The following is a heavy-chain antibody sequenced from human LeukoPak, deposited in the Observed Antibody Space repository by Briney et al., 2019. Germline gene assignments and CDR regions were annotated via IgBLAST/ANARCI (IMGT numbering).Heavy chain of an antibody. V-gene: IGHV4-34*01. D-gene: IGHD3-9*01. Sequence: SETLSLTCAVYGGSFSGYYWSWIRQPPGKGLEWIGRIYTGTTYYNPSLESRATILVDTSNNRFSLKLTSLTAADTAVYYCARGTEMTSFTGYYSFDYWGRGSLVTVSS. CDR1: GGSFSGYY. CDR3: ARGTEMTSFTGYYSFDY. J-gene: IGHJ4*02. CDR2: IYTGTT.